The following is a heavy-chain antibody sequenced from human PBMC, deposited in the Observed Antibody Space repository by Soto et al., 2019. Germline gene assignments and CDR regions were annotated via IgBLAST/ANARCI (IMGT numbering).Heavy chain of an antibody. CDR3: ARSGGDSDYYSYGLDV. J-gene: IGHJ6*02. D-gene: IGHD3-16*01. CDR1: GDSVSSSSVA. Sequence: PSQALSLTCVISGDSVSSSSVAWNWVRQSPSRGLEWVGRTYNRIRWYSDFAVSVRGRLVINEDTFTNQFSLQLNSVTPEDTPAYFCARSGGDSDYYSYGLDVWGQGTTVTVSS. CDR2: TYNRIRWYS. V-gene: IGHV6-1*01.